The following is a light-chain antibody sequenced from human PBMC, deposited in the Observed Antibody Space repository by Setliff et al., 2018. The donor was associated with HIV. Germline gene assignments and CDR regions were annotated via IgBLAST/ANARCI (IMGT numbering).Light chain of an antibody. CDR3: CSYVSSNPHYV. CDR2: DAS. V-gene: IGLV2-23*01. CDR1: ISDVGSYNL. Sequence: QSVLTQPASVSGSPGQSITISCTGTISDVGSYNLVSWCQQHPGKAPKLMIYDASKRPSGVSNRFSGSKSGNTASLTISGLQAEDEADYFCCSYVSSNPHYVFGTGTKVTVL. J-gene: IGLJ1*01.